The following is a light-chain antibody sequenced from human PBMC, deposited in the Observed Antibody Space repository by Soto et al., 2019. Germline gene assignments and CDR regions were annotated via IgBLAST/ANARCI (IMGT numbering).Light chain of an antibody. CDR2: KVS. Sequence: QSVLPQPASVSGSPGQSITISCTGTSSDIGGYHLVSWYQHQSGKAPKLIIYKVSQWPSGVPDRFSASKSGNTASLTISGLQAEDEADYYCCSYAGSNWGYVFGTGTKVTVL. CDR3: CSYAGSNWGYV. J-gene: IGLJ1*01. CDR1: SSDIGGYHL. V-gene: IGLV2-23*02.